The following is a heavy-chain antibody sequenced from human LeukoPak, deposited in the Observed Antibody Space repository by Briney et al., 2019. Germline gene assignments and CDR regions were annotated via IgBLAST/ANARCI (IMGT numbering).Heavy chain of an antibody. D-gene: IGHD6-19*01. Sequence: GGSLRLSCAASGFTFSSYSMNWVRQAPGKGLEWVSSISSSSSYIYYADSVKGRFTISGDNAKNSLYLQMHTLRAEEPPVYCCTRALPVAAVGMGEQETRVTVSS. CDR3: TRALPVAAVGM. J-gene: IGHJ3*02. V-gene: IGHV3-21*01. CDR1: GFTFSSYS. CDR2: ISSSSSYI.